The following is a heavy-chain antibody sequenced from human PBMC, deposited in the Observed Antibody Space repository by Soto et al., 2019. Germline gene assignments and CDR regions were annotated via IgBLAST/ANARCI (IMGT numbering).Heavy chain of an antibody. J-gene: IGHJ4*02. D-gene: IGHD6-6*01. Sequence: SETLSLTCTVSGGSISSGGYYWSWIRQHPGKGLEWIGYIYYSGSTYYNPSLKSRVTISVDTSKNQFSLKLSSVTAADTAVYYCATSIAARKYYFDYWGQGTLVTVSS. CDR3: ATSIAARKYYFDY. V-gene: IGHV4-31*03. CDR1: GGSISSGGYY. CDR2: IYYSGST.